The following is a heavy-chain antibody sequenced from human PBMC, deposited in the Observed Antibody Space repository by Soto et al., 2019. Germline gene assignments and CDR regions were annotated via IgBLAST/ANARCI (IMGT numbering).Heavy chain of an antibody. V-gene: IGHV1-69*06. CDR3: ARDWSSSGWYDY. J-gene: IGHJ4*02. D-gene: IGHD6-19*01. CDR2: IIPIFGTA. Sequence: GASVNVSCKSSGGTFSSYSISWVRQAPGQGLEWMGGIIPIFGTANYAQKFQGRVTITADKSTSTAYMELSSLRSEDTAVYYCARDWSSSGWYDYWGQGTLVTVSS. CDR1: GGTFSSYS.